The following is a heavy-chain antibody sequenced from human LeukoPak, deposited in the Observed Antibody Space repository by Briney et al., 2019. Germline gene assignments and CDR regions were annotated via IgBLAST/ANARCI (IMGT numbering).Heavy chain of an antibody. CDR1: GYIFTSYR. CDR3: AASVEMATIAFDS. D-gene: IGHD5-24*01. J-gene: IGHJ4*02. CDR2: IYPGDSYT. V-gene: IGHV5-51*01. Sequence: GEPLKISCKGSGYIFTSYRIGWVRQMPGKSLEWMGIIYPGDSYTRYIPSFQGQVTISADKSISTAYLQWSSLKASDTAKYHGAASVEMATIAFDSWGQGTLVTVSS.